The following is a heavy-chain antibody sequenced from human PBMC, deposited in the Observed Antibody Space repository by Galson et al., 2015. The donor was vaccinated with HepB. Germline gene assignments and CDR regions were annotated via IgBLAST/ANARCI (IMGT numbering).Heavy chain of an antibody. V-gene: IGHV3-64D*06. D-gene: IGHD3-3*01. CDR1: GFTFSSYA. J-gene: IGHJ6*03. CDR3: VKDSLRFLEWPSSMDV. CDR2: ISSNGGST. Sequence: SLRLSCAASGFTFSSYAMHWVRQAPGKGLEYVSAISSNGGSTYYADSVKGRFTISRDNSKNTLYLQMSSLRAEDTAVYYCVKDSLRFLEWPSSMDVWGKGTTVTVSS.